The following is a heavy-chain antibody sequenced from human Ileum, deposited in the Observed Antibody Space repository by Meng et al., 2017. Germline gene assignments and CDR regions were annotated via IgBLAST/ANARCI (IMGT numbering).Heavy chain of an antibody. D-gene: IGHD1-26*01. Sequence: LMQWGAGRLKPSEPLSLTCNVYGDSFTDYYWNWIRQPPGKGLEWIGKIHYSGSTNYNPSLESRVTISEDTSQKQFSLRLSSVTAADTAVYYCARRIRGGSYLGWGQGTLVTVSS. CDR2: IHYSGST. CDR1: GDSFTDYY. V-gene: IGHV4-34*01. J-gene: IGHJ4*02. CDR3: ARRIRGGSYLG.